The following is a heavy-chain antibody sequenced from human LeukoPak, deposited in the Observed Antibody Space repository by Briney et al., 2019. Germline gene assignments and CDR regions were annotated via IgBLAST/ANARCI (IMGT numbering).Heavy chain of an antibody. V-gene: IGHV3-74*01. CDR3: LGDDYT. J-gene: IGHJ4*02. CDR2: INSDGSST. CDR1: GFTFSSYG. D-gene: IGHD4-11*01. Sequence: PGRSLRLSCAPSGFTFSSYGMHWVRQAPGEGLVWGSGINSDGSSTSYADSVKGRFTISRDNPKDTMYLQMNSLRAQDTAVYYCLGDDYTGGEGTLVTVSS.